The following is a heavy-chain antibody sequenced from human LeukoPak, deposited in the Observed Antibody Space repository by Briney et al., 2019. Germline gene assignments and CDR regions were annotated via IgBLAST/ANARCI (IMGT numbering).Heavy chain of an antibody. D-gene: IGHD5-12*01. Sequence: PGGTLRLSCAASGFTFDVYAMHWVRQAPGKGLEWVSGISWNSGSIGYADSVKGRFTISRDNAKNSLYLQMNSLRAEDTALYYCAKDIEGYDYLIDYWGQGTLVTVSS. CDR3: AKDIEGYDYLIDY. CDR1: GFTFDVYA. V-gene: IGHV3-9*01. CDR2: ISWNSGSI. J-gene: IGHJ4*02.